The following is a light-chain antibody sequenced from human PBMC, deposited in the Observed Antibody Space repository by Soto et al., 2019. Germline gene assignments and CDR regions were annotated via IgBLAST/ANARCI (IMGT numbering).Light chain of an antibody. Sequence: EIVLTQSPATLSLSLGERATLSCRASQSVYSYLAWYQQKPGQAPRLLIYDASNWATGIATRFSGSGSGTDFTLTIRSLEPEDFAVYYCQQRSNWPLTFGGGTKVEIK. CDR1: QSVYSY. CDR3: QQRSNWPLT. CDR2: DAS. V-gene: IGKV3-11*01. J-gene: IGKJ4*01.